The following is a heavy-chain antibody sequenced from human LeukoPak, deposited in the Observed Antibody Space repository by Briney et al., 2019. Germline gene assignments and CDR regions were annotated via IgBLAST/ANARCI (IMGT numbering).Heavy chain of an antibody. Sequence: QTGGSLRLSCAASGFSFSSRNMNWVRQAPGKGLEWVSYISASTSSIYYADSVKGRFTISRDNAQNSLYLQMNSLRAEDTAVYYCTRGSYGDYEYWGQGTLVTVSS. CDR2: ISASTSSI. CDR3: TRGSYGDYEY. CDR1: GFSFSSRN. J-gene: IGHJ4*02. V-gene: IGHV3-48*04. D-gene: IGHD4-17*01.